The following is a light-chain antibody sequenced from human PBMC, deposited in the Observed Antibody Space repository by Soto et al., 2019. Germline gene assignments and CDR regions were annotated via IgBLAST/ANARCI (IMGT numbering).Light chain of an antibody. Sequence: QTVVTQPPSVSGAPGHRITISCTGSNSNIGAGYAVNWYQQLPGTAPKVLIYTYTNRPSGVPDRFSGSQSGTSASLAITGLQAEDEGDYYCQSFDSSHVVFGGGTKVTVL. CDR3: QSFDSSHVV. CDR2: TYT. V-gene: IGLV1-40*01. CDR1: NSNIGAGYA. J-gene: IGLJ2*01.